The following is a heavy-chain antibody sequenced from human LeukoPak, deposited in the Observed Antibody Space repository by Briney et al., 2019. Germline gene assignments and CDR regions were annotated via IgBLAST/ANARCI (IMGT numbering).Heavy chain of an antibody. CDR3: ARENYGSGSYLIGYYFDY. Sequence: SETLSLTCTVSGGSISSGGYYWSWIRQHPGKGLEWIGYIYYSGSTYYSPSLKSRVTISVDTSKNKFSLKVRSVTAADTAVYYCARENYGSGSYLIGYYFDYWGQGTLVTVSS. CDR1: GGSISSGGYY. D-gene: IGHD3-10*01. CDR2: IYYSGST. J-gene: IGHJ4*02. V-gene: IGHV4-31*03.